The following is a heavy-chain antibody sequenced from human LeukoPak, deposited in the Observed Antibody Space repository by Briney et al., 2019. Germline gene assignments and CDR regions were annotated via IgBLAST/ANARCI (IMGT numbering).Heavy chain of an antibody. CDR2: ISYDGSNK. Sequence: PGRSLRLSCAASGFTFSSYAMHWVRQAPGKGLEWVAVISYDGSNKFYADSVKGRFTISRDNSKNTLSLQMHSLRAEDTAIYYCAKEIRRNTGASAYFDYWGQGTLVAVSS. CDR1: GFTFSSYA. J-gene: IGHJ4*02. V-gene: IGHV3-30-3*01. D-gene: IGHD2-8*02. CDR3: AKEIRRNTGASAYFDY.